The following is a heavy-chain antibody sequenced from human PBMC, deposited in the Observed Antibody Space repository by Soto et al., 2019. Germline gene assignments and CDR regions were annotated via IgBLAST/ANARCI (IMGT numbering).Heavy chain of an antibody. J-gene: IGHJ2*01. Sequence: EVQLVESGGDLVQPGGSLRLSCAVSAFTFSNYWMTWVRQAPGKGLEWVANIKEDGSERYYVDSVRGRFTISRDNANNLLCLQMNSLRVEDTAVYYCARVLLELRKGYFDLWGRGTLVTVSS. V-gene: IGHV3-7*01. D-gene: IGHD2-15*01. CDR1: AFTFSNYW. CDR3: ARVLLELRKGYFDL. CDR2: IKEDGSER.